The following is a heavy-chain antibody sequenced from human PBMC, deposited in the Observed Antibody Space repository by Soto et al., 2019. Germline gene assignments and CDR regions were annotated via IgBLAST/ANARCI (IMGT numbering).Heavy chain of an antibody. CDR2: ISYDGSNK. CDR3: AKDRPNLYGLLWFGELPDY. CDR1: GFTFSSYG. D-gene: IGHD3-10*01. Sequence: GGSLRLSCAASGFTFSSYGMHWVRQAPGKGLEWVAVISYDGSNKYYADSVKGRFTISRDNSKNTLYLQMNSLRAEDTAVYYCAKDRPNLYGLLWFGELPDYWGQGTLVTVSS. V-gene: IGHV3-30*18. J-gene: IGHJ4*02.